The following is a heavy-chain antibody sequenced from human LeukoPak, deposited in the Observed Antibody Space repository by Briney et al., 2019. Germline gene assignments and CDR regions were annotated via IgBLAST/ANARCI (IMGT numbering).Heavy chain of an antibody. CDR1: GYSFTSCW. V-gene: IGHV5-51*01. Sequence: GESLKISCKGSGYSFTSCWIGWVRQMPGKGLEWMGIIYPGDSDTRYSPSFQGQVTISADKSISTAYLQWSSLKASDTAMYYCARLARYCSSTSCYYNYMDVWGKGTTVTVSS. J-gene: IGHJ6*03. D-gene: IGHD2-2*01. CDR2: IYPGDSDT. CDR3: ARLARYCSSTSCYYNYMDV.